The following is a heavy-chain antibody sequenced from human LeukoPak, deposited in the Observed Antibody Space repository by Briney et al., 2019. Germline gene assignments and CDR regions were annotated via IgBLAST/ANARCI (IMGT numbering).Heavy chain of an antibody. V-gene: IGHV4-4*02. CDR1: GGSISSSNW. CDR3: ALYSGSYGDDY. Sequence: SETLSLTCAVSGGSISSSNWWSWVRQPPGKGLEWIGEIYHSGSTNYNPSLKSRVTISVDTSKNQFSLKLSSVTAADTAVYYCALYSGSYGDDYWGQGTLVTVSS. CDR2: IYHSGST. J-gene: IGHJ4*02. D-gene: IGHD1-26*01.